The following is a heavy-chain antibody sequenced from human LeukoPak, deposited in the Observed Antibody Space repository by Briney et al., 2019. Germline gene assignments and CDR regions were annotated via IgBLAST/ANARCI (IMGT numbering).Heavy chain of an antibody. D-gene: IGHD4-23*01. J-gene: IGHJ4*02. CDR1: GGSFSGYY. CDR3: AMTTVVTSDPYFDY. Sequence: SETLSLTCAVYGGSFSGYYWSWIRQPPGKGLEWIGEINHSGSTNYNPSLKSRVTISLDTSRKQFSLNLNSVTAADTAVYYCAMTTVVTSDPYFDYWGQGTLVTVSS. CDR2: INHSGST. V-gene: IGHV4-34*01.